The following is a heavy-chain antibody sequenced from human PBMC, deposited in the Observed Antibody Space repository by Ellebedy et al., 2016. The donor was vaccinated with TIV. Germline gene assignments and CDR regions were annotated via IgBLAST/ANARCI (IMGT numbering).Heavy chain of an antibody. D-gene: IGHD2-21*02. CDR2: IIPIFGTA. J-gene: IGHJ3*02. Sequence: KISCKGSGYSFTSYAISWVRQAPGQGLEWMGGIIPIFGTANYAQKFQGRVTITADKSTSTAYMELSSLRSEDTAVYYCARDEGGIVVVTAPFDIWGQGTMVTVSS. CDR1: GYSFTSYA. V-gene: IGHV1-69*06. CDR3: ARDEGGIVVVTAPFDI.